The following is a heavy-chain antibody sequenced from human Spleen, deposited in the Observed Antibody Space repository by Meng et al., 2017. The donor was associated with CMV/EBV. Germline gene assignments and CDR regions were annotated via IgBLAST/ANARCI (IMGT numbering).Heavy chain of an antibody. J-gene: IGHJ6*02. D-gene: IGHD3-3*01. CDR1: QFTFSDYY. CDR3: VRDSTNSIFDIVYYYGMDV. CDR2: ISPSGSAI. Sequence: GESLKISCAASQFTFSDYYMRWIRQAPGKGLEWVADISPSGSAIYYADSVKGRFTVSRDNAKRSLFLQMNSLRPEDTSVYYCVRDSTNSIFDIVYYYGMDVWGQGTTVTVSS. V-gene: IGHV3-11*04.